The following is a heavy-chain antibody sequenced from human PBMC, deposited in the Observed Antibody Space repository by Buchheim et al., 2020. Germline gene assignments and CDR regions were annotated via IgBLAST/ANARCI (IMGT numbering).Heavy chain of an antibody. CDR3: VRADVARGSESYKDDY. Sequence: EMQLVESGGGLVQPGESLRLSCAACGFTFSNYWMSWVRQAPGKGLEWVANMKPDGSEKYYVDSVKGRFTISRDNAKNSLYLQMNSLRAEDTAVYYCVRADVARGSESYKDDYWGQGTL. V-gene: IGHV3-7*01. CDR1: GFTFSNYW. D-gene: IGHD3-10*01. J-gene: IGHJ4*02. CDR2: MKPDGSEK.